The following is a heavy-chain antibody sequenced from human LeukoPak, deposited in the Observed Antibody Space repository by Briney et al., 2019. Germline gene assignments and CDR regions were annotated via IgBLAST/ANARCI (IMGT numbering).Heavy chain of an antibody. CDR2: MNPKSGVI. J-gene: IGHJ4*02. CDR3: ARDYYYGSGTYIGDY. V-gene: IGHV1-2*02. D-gene: IGHD3-10*01. Sequence: ASVKVSYKPSGYTFTVYYIHWVRQAPGQGEEWMGWMNPKSGVINYAQKSQGRGTINSHRSKSKAYMDLSSLRSDDTAVYYCARDYYYGSGTYIGDYWGQGTLVTVSS. CDR1: GYTFTVYY.